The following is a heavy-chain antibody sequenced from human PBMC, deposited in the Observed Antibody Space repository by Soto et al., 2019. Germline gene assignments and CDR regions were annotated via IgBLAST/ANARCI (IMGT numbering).Heavy chain of an antibody. Sequence: SETLSLTCTVSGGSIRSTSYHWVWIRQPPGKGREWIGSLDYSGVTIYNPSLKSRVAISADTSKSQFSLKVNFVTPAHTPFLYCARTCYCGSELFFWGRGTLVTVSS. D-gene: IGHD2-21*01. CDR2: LDYSGVT. V-gene: IGHV4-39*01. J-gene: IGHJ4*02. CDR1: GGSIRSTSYH. CDR3: ARTCYCGSELFF.